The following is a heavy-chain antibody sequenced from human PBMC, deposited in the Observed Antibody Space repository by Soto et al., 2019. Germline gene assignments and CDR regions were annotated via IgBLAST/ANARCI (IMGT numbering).Heavy chain of an antibody. CDR3: ARDKVTMVRGVIGYAFDI. Sequence: QVQLVQSGAEVKKPGSSVKVSCKASGGTFSSYAISWVRQAPGQGLEWMGGIIPIFGTANYAQKFQGRVTITADESTSTAYMELSSLRSEDTAVYHCARDKVTMVRGVIGYAFDIWGQGTMVTVSS. D-gene: IGHD3-10*01. CDR1: GGTFSSYA. V-gene: IGHV1-69*01. CDR2: IIPIFGTA. J-gene: IGHJ3*02.